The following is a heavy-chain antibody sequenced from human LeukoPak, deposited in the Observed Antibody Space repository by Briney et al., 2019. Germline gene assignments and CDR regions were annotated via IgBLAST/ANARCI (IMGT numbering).Heavy chain of an antibody. Sequence: GGSLRLSCAASGFSVSSNYMNWVRQAPGMGLEWVSAINTGGTTYYADSVKGRFTISRDNSKNTLYLQMNSLRAEDSAVYFCARDKLGSGYSSDFDCWGQGTLVTVSS. V-gene: IGHV3-66*02. CDR1: GFSVSSNY. CDR2: INTGGTT. J-gene: IGHJ4*02. D-gene: IGHD6-19*01. CDR3: ARDKLGSGYSSDFDC.